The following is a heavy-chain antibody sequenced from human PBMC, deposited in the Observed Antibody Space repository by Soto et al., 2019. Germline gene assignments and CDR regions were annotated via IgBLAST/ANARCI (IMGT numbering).Heavy chain of an antibody. CDR2: ISGSDGKT. Sequence: LRLSCAASGFSFGSYALSWVRQAPVKGLEWVSTISGSDGKTFYADSVKGRFSISRDTSQSTLYLQMNSLRADDTAMYYCARWSYLDYWGQGTRVTVSS. V-gene: IGHV3-23*01. CDR3: ARWSYLDY. J-gene: IGHJ4*02. CDR1: GFSFGSYA. D-gene: IGHD3-3*01.